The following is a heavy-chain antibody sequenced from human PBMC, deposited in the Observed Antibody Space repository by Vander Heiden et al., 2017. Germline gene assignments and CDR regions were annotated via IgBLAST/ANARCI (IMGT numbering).Heavy chain of an antibody. V-gene: IGHV1-18*01. J-gene: IGHJ4*02. Sequence: QVQLVQAGAEVKKPGASVKVSCKASGDTFTSYGISWVRQAPGQGLEWLGWISAYNGTTNHAQKLQGRVTMTTDTSTSTAYMELRSLRSDDTAVYYCARSDYVWGSYVDWGQGTLVTVSS. CDR2: ISAYNGTT. CDR1: GDTFTSYG. D-gene: IGHD3-16*01. CDR3: ARSDYVWGSYVD.